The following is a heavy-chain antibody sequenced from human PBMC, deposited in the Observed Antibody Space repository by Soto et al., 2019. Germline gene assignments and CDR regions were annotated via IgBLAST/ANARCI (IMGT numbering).Heavy chain of an antibody. Sequence: GGSLRLSCAASGFTFSDYYMSWIRQAPGKGLEWVSYISSSSSYTNYADSVKGRFTISRDNAKNSLYLQMNSLRAEDTAVYYCAAFYSNYVRGVWGQGTTVTVSS. J-gene: IGHJ6*02. D-gene: IGHD4-4*01. V-gene: IGHV3-11*06. CDR2: ISSSSSYT. CDR3: AAFYSNYVRGV. CDR1: GFTFSDYY.